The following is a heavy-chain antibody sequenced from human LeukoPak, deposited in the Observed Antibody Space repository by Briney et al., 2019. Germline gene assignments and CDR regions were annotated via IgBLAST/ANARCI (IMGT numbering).Heavy chain of an antibody. CDR1: GFTFSDYY. Sequence: GGSLRLSCAASGFTFSDYYMSWIRQAPGKGLEWISYIASSGTTINYADSVKGRCTISRDNARNSLFLQMNNLRAEDTAVYYCARLVPAVLGRAFDIWGRGTMVTVSS. CDR2: IASSGTTI. J-gene: IGHJ3*02. V-gene: IGHV3-11*01. D-gene: IGHD2-2*01. CDR3: ARLVPAVLGRAFDI.